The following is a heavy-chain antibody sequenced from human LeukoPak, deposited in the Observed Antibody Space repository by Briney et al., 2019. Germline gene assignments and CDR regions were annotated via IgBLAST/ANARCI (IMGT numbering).Heavy chain of an antibody. CDR1: GDSVSSNSAA. J-gene: IGHJ4*02. Sequence: SQTLSLTCAISGDSVSSNSAAWNWIRQSPSRGLEWLGRTYYRSKWYNDYAVSVKSRITINPDTSKNQFSLQLNSVTPEDTAVYYCARLVRFGEPIGPYYFDYWGQGTLVTVSS. CDR2: TYYRSKWYN. D-gene: IGHD3-10*01. V-gene: IGHV6-1*01. CDR3: ARLVRFGEPIGPYYFDY.